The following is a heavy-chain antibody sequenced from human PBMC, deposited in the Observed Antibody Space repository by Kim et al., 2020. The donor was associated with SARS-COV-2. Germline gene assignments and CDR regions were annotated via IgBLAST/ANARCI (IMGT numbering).Heavy chain of an antibody. J-gene: IGHJ6*03. V-gene: IGHV1-8*01. CDR1: GYTFTSYD. Sequence: ASVKVSCKASGYTFTSYDINWVRQATGQGLEWMGWMNPNSGNTGYAQKFQGRVTMTRNTSISTAYMELSSLRSEDTAVYYCARGSIVATIFNCYYYMDVWGKGTTVTVSS. CDR3: ARGSIVATIFNCYYYMDV. CDR2: MNPNSGNT. D-gene: IGHD5-12*01.